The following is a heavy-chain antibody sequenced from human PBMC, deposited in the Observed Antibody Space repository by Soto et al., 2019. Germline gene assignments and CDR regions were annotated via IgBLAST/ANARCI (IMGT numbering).Heavy chain of an antibody. V-gene: IGHV3-21*01. D-gene: IGHD3-3*01. CDR2: ISSSSSYI. CDR1: GFTFSSYS. J-gene: IGHJ6*02. CDR3: ARDSLIGYDFRGLNPYYYYGMDV. Sequence: EVQLVESGGGLVKPGGSLRLSCAASGFTFSSYSMNWVRQAPGKGLEWVSSISSSSSYIYYADSVKGRFTISRDNAKNSLYQQMNGLRAEDTAVYYCARDSLIGYDFRGLNPYYYYGMDVWGQGTTVTVSS.